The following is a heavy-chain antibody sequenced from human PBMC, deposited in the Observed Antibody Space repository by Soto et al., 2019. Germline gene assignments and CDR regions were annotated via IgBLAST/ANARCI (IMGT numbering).Heavy chain of an antibody. Sequence: QVQLVESGAEVKKPGSSMKVSCVASGGTFTNYPFGWVRQAPGQGPEWMGGIIPMFGTPKYAPKFQGRITITADEYTSTAYMELNSLRTEDTAVYYCARYAYHDISGRDWGQGTPVTVSS. CDR1: GGTFTNYP. V-gene: IGHV1-69*01. CDR3: ARYAYHDISGRD. CDR2: IIPMFGTP. J-gene: IGHJ4*02. D-gene: IGHD3-22*01.